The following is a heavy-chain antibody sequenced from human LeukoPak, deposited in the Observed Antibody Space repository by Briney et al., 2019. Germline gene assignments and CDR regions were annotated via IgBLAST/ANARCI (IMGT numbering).Heavy chain of an antibody. D-gene: IGHD3-3*01. J-gene: IGHJ4*02. CDR2: INPSGGST. Sequence: ASVKVSCKASGYTFTGYYMHWVRQAPGQGLEWMGIINPSGGSTSYAQKFQGRVTMTRDTSTSTVYMELSSLRSEDAAVYYCARGGTIFGVVIILDYWGQGTLVTVSS. V-gene: IGHV1-46*01. CDR1: GYTFTGYY. CDR3: ARGGTIFGVVIILDY.